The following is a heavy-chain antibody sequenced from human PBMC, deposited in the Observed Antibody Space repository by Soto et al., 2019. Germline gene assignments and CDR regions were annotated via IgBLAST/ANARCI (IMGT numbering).Heavy chain of an antibody. CDR3: AKRELRECMDV. Sequence: GGSLRLSCAASGFTFSSYGMHWVRQAPGKGLEWVAVISYDGSNKYYADSVKGRFTISRDNSKNTLYLQMNSLRAEDTAVYYCAKRELRECMDVCDQGTTVTVS. J-gene: IGHJ6*02. CDR1: GFTFSSYG. CDR2: ISYDGSNK. D-gene: IGHD1-7*01. V-gene: IGHV3-30*18.